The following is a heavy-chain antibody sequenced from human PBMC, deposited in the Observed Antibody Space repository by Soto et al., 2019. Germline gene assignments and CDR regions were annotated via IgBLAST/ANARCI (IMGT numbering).Heavy chain of an antibody. CDR2: IRSKANSYAT. CDR3: TRQNIAAAGTFDWFDP. Sequence: PGGSLRLSCAASGFTFSGSAMHWVRQASGKGLEWVGRIRSKANSYATAYAASVKGRFTISRDDSKNTAYLQMNSLKTEDTAVYYCTRQNIAAAGTFDWFDPWGQGTLVTVSS. V-gene: IGHV3-73*01. CDR1: GFTFSGSA. D-gene: IGHD6-13*01. J-gene: IGHJ5*02.